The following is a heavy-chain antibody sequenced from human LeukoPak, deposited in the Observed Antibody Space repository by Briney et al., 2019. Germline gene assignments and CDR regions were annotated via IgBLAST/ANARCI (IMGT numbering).Heavy chain of an antibody. D-gene: IGHD5-12*01. Sequence: GGSLRLSCAASGFTFSSYSMNWVRQAPGKGLEWVSSISSSSSYIYYADSVKGRFTISRDNAKNSLYLQMNSLRAEDTAVYYCARQGDSPLHYFDYWGQGTLVTVSS. V-gene: IGHV3-21*01. CDR3: ARQGDSPLHYFDY. CDR2: ISSSSSYI. J-gene: IGHJ4*02. CDR1: GFTFSSYS.